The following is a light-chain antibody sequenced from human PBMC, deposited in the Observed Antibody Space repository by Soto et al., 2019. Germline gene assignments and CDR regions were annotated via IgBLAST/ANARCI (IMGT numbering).Light chain of an antibody. CDR1: QGVSSKY. J-gene: IGKJ1*01. CDR3: QQYGNSPRT. CDR2: GAS. V-gene: IGKV3-20*01. Sequence: EIVLTQSPATLSLSPGERATLSCRASQGVSSKYLAWYQQKPGQAPRLLIYGASSRATGVPDTFSGSGSGTDFTLTISRLEPEDFAVYYYQQYGNSPRTFGQGTKVEIK.